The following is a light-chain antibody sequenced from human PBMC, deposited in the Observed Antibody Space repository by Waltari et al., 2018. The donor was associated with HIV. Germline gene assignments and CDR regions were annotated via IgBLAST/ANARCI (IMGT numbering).Light chain of an antibody. CDR3: QSYDSSLSGSDV. J-gene: IGLJ1*01. CDR2: YNS. CDR1: RSNIGAGFD. V-gene: IGLV1-40*01. Sequence: QSVLTQSPSVSGAPGQRVTISCTGSRSNIGAGFDVHWSQQLPGTAPKLLIYYNSNRPSGVPDRFSGSKSGTSASLAITGRQAEDEADYYCQSYDSSLSGSDVFGTGTKVTVL.